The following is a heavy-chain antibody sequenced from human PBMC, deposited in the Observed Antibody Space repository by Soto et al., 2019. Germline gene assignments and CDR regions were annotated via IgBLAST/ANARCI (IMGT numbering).Heavy chain of an antibody. CDR1: GGPISSYY. CDR2: IYYSGST. CDR3: ARGGYFYILTGPPYGTDF. J-gene: IGHJ6*02. D-gene: IGHD3-9*01. Sequence: EKLSLTCTVSGGPISSYYWSWIRQPPGKGLEWIGYIYYSGSTNYNPSLKSRVTISVDTSKNQFSLKLSSVTAADTAVYYCARGGYFYILTGPPYGTDFWGQAPSVT. V-gene: IGHV4-59*01.